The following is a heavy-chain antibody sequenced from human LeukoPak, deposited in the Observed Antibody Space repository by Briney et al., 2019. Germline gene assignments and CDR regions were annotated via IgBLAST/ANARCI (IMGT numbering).Heavy chain of an antibody. D-gene: IGHD6-13*01. Sequence: SVKVSCKASGGTFSSYSISWVRQAPGQGLEWMGGIIPIFDTADYAQKFQGRVTITADESTSTAYMELSSLRSEDTAVYYCARDGTGAAGISWGQGTLVTVSS. CDR2: IIPIFDTA. CDR1: GGTFSSYS. CDR3: ARDGTGAAGIS. V-gene: IGHV1-69*13. J-gene: IGHJ5*02.